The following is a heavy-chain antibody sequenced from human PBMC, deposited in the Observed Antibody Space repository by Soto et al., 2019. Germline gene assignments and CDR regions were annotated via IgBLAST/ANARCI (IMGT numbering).Heavy chain of an antibody. CDR2: ISGDSNYI. V-gene: IGHV3-21*01. Sequence: SLRLSCAASGFSFSGYNMNWVRQAPGKGLEWVSSISGDSNYIYYADSVQGRFTISRDNAKNSVYLQMNSLRADDTAVYYCARVVYFDRSAYGLWGQGTMVTVSS. D-gene: IGHD3-22*01. CDR3: ARVVYFDRSAYGL. J-gene: IGHJ3*01. CDR1: GFSFSGYN.